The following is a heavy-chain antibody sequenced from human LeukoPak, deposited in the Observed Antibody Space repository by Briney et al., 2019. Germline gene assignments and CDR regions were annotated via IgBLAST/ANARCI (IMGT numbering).Heavy chain of an antibody. CDR2: IYYSGST. Sequence: SETLSLTCTVSGGSISSYYWSWIRQPPGKGLEWIGYIYYSGSTNYNPSLKSRVTISVDTSKNQFSLKLSSVTAADTAVYYCARRRKVPAPRAGDAFDIWGQGTMVTVSS. CDR1: GGSISSYY. J-gene: IGHJ3*02. D-gene: IGHD2-21*02. CDR3: ARRRKVPAPRAGDAFDI. V-gene: IGHV4-59*01.